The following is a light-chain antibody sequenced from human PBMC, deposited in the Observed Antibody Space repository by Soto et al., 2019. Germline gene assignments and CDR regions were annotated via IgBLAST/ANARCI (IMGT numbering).Light chain of an antibody. V-gene: IGKV3-20*01. Sequence: EIVLTQSPGTLYLSPGERATLSCRASQSVSSSYLAWYQQKPGQAPWLLIYGASSRATGIPDRFSGSGSGTDFTLTISRLEPEDFAVYYCQQYGSSPRTFGQGTKLEIK. J-gene: IGKJ2*01. CDR3: QQYGSSPRT. CDR1: QSVSSSY. CDR2: GAS.